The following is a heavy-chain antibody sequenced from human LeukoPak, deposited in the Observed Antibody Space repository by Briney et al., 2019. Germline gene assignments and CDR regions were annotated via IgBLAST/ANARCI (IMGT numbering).Heavy chain of an antibody. D-gene: IGHD3-22*01. J-gene: IGHJ4*02. Sequence: PGGSLRLSCAASGFTVSSNYMSWLRQAPGKGLEWVSVIYSGGSTYYADSVKGRFTISRDNSKNTLYLQMNSLGAEDTAVYYCAKEDYYDSSGYYYRGFDYWGQGTLVTVSS. CDR1: GFTVSSNY. V-gene: IGHV3-53*01. CDR3: AKEDYYDSSGYYYRGFDY. CDR2: IYSGGST.